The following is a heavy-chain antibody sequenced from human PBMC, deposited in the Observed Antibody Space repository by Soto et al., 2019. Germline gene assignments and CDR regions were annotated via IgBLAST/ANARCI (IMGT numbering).Heavy chain of an antibody. V-gene: IGHV3-11*01. Sequence: QVQLVESGGGLVEPGGSLRLSCAAFGFRFSDHYMTWIRQAPGKGLEWVSKISGGGSTKYYADSVKDRFTVSRDNAKNSLYLQMNSLRAEDTAVYYCASDPYYYASGFWGQGTLVTVSS. J-gene: IGHJ4*02. CDR3: ASDPYYYASGF. CDR2: ISGGGSTK. D-gene: IGHD3-10*01. CDR1: GFRFSDHY.